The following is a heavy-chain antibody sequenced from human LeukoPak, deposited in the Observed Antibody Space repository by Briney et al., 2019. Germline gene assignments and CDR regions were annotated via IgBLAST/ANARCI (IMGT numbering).Heavy chain of an antibody. Sequence: PSETLSLTCTVSGDSMSSHYWGWFRQPPGTGLEWIGVVYYSGSTYYTPSLKSRVTISVDTSKNQFSLKLSSVTAADTAVYYCAREQATKYYYDSSGYSPWGQGTLVTVSS. J-gene: IGHJ5*02. V-gene: IGHV4-39*07. CDR3: AREQATKYYYDSSGYSP. CDR1: GDSMSSHY. CDR2: VYYSGST. D-gene: IGHD3-22*01.